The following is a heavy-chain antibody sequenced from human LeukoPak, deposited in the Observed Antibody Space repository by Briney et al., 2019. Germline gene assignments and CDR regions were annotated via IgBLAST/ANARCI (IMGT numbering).Heavy chain of an antibody. J-gene: IGHJ6*02. Sequence: GGSLRLSCAASGFTFSDYYMSWIRQAPGKGLEWVSYISSSGSTIYYADSVKGRFTISRDNSKNTLYLQMNSLRAEDTAVYYCATRYCGSTSCYDLRVWGQGTTVTVSS. V-gene: IGHV3-11*04. D-gene: IGHD2-2*01. CDR2: ISSSGSTI. CDR3: ATRYCGSTSCYDLRV. CDR1: GFTFSDYY.